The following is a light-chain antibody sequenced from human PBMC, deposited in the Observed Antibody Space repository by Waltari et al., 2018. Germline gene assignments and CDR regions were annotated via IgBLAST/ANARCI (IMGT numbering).Light chain of an antibody. V-gene: IGKV3-20*01. Sequence: EIVLTQSPGTLSLPPGERATLSCRASQSVIMTLAWYQQKPGQAPRLLIFGASNRATGIPDRFSGSGSGTDFSLIITRLEPEDSAMYYCQHYVRLPATFGQGTKVEIK. J-gene: IGKJ1*01. CDR2: GAS. CDR1: QSVIMT. CDR3: QHYVRLPAT.